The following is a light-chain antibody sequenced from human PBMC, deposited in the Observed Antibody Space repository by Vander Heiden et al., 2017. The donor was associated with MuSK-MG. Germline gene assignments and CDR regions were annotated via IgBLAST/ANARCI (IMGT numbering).Light chain of an antibody. Sequence: DIQMTQSPSSMSASVGDRVTIPCRASQTNTNSLDWYQQRPGKAPKLLIYAASTLQSGVPARFSGSGSGTDFTVTISSLQPEDVATYYCQQNDSTPFTFGHGTKVDI. V-gene: IGKV1-39*01. CDR2: AAS. J-gene: IGKJ3*01. CDR3: QQNDSTPFT. CDR1: QTNTNS.